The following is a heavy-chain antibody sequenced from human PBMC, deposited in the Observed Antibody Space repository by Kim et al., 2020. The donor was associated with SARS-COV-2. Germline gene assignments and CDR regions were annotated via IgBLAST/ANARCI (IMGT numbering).Heavy chain of an antibody. Sequence: DSVKGRFTISRDNSKNTLYLQINSLRAEDTAVYYCAKDLEVEVGEFLGDYWGQGTLVTVSS. J-gene: IGHJ4*02. V-gene: IGHV3-30*02. CDR3: AKDLEVEVGEFLGDY. D-gene: IGHD3-10*01.